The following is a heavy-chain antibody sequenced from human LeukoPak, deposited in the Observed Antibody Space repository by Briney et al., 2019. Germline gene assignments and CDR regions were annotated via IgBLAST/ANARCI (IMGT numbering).Heavy chain of an antibody. V-gene: IGHV1-18*01. Sequence: ASVKVSCKASGYTFTSYGISWVRQAPGQGLEWMGWISAYNGNTNYAQKLQGRVTMTTDTSTSTAYMELSSLRSEDTAVYYCAREGLDVVVPAAMLGDYYYYYYMDVWGKGTTVTVSS. CDR3: AREGLDVVVPAAMLGDYYYYYYMDV. CDR1: GYTFTSYG. J-gene: IGHJ6*03. D-gene: IGHD2-2*01. CDR2: ISAYNGNT.